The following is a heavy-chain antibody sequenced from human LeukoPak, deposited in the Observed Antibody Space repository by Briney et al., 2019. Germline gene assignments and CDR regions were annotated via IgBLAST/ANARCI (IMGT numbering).Heavy chain of an antibody. CDR3: ARDAKWFDP. CDR1: GFSFSDFW. CDR2: IKEDGSEK. J-gene: IGHJ5*02. V-gene: IGHV3-7*03. Sequence: GGSLRLSCAASGFSFSDFWMSWVRQAPGKGLEWVANIKEDGSEKNYVDSVKGRFTISRDNAKNSLYLQVNSLRAEDTAVYYCARDAKWFDPWGQGTLVTVSS.